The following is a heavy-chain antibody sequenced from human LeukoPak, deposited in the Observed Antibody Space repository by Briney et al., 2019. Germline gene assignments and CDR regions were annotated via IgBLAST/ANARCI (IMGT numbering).Heavy chain of an antibody. CDR3: ARLLEDPHGYCSGGSCSTAFDI. CDR1: GYTFTSYA. J-gene: IGHJ3*02. Sequence: ASVKVSCKASGYTFTSYAMNWVRQAPGQGLEWMGWINTNTGNPTYAQGFTGRFVFSLDTSVSTAYLQISSLKAEGTAVYYCARLLEDPHGYCSGGSCSTAFDIWGQGTMVTVSS. D-gene: IGHD2-15*01. V-gene: IGHV7-4-1*02. CDR2: INTNTGNP.